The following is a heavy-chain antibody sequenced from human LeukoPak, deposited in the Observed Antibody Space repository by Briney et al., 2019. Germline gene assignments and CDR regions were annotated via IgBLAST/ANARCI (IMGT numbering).Heavy chain of an antibody. D-gene: IGHD3-22*01. V-gene: IGHV3-23*01. Sequence: PGGSLRLSCAASGFPFNHYYMSWIRQAPGKGLEWVSYMTTDSATYYADSVKGRFTISRGNSKNTLYLQMNSLRAEDTAVYYCAKHDPRRVVITNWFDPWGQGTLVTVSS. CDR3: AKHDPRRVVITNWFDP. J-gene: IGHJ5*02. CDR1: GFPFNHYY. CDR2: MTTDSAT.